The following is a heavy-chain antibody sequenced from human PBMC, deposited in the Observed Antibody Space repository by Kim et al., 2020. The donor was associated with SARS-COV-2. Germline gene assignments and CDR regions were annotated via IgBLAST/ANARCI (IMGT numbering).Heavy chain of an antibody. CDR3: LKGGWGGVGNN. CDR2: IDGSDGTT. D-gene: IGHD1-26*01. CDR1: GFTFTGHA. J-gene: IGHJ4*02. V-gene: IGHV3-23*01. Sequence: GGSLRLSCTTSGFTFTGHAMSWVRQAPGKGLEWVSSIDGSDGTTYYVDSVKGRFSISRDDSKNTLYLQMSALRADDTAAYYCLKGGWGGVGNNGGRGTL.